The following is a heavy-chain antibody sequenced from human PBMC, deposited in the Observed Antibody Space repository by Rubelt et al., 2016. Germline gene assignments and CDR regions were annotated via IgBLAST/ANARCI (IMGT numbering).Heavy chain of an antibody. CDR3: VRDWNYAAD. Sequence: EVQLVESGGGLIQPGGSLRLSCAASGFTFTNYYMSWFRQAPGKGLEWLANIKQDGSEKYYVDSVRGRFTISRDNAKNSLYLQMSSLRVEDTAVYYCVRDWNYAADWGQGTLVSVSS. CDR1: GFTFTNYY. D-gene: IGHD1-7*01. V-gene: IGHV3-7*01. J-gene: IGHJ4*02. CDR2: IKQDGSEK.